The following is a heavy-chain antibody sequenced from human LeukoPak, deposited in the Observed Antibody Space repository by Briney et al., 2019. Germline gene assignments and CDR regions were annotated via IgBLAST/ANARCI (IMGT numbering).Heavy chain of an antibody. CDR3: AKGHGYSSSWYPSAFDI. Sequence: GGSLRLSCAASGFTFSSYGMHWVRQAPGKGLEWVSAISGSGGSTYYADSVKGRFTISRDNSKNTLYLQMNSLRAEDTAVYYCAKGHGYSSSWYPSAFDIWGQGTMVTVSS. CDR2: ISGSGGST. V-gene: IGHV3-23*01. J-gene: IGHJ3*02. CDR1: GFTFSSYG. D-gene: IGHD6-13*01.